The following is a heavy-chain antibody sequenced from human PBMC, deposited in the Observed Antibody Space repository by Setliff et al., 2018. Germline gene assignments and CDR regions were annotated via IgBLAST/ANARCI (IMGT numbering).Heavy chain of an antibody. Sequence: PSQTLSLTCAVYGGSLSVYYWSWIRQPPGKGLERIGEINHSGSTNYNPSLKSRVTISVDTSKNQFSLKLSSVTAADTAVYYCARGADTVVAPYDAFDIWGQGTMVTVSS. V-gene: IGHV4-34*01. D-gene: IGHD2-15*01. CDR3: ARGADTVVAPYDAFDI. CDR2: INHSGST. CDR1: GGSLSVYY. J-gene: IGHJ3*02.